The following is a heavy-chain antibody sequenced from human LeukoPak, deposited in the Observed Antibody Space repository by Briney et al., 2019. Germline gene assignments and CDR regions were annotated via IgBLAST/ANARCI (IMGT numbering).Heavy chain of an antibody. CDR3: ARGHCSGGSCYWGYYFDY. CDR2: INHSGST. V-gene: IGHV4-34*01. J-gene: IGHJ4*02. Sequence: SETLSLTCAVYGGSFSGYYWSWIRQPPGTGLEWIGEINHSGSTNYNPSLKSRVTISVDTSKNQFSLKLSSVTAADTAVYYCARGHCSGGSCYWGYYFDYWGQGTLVTVSS. CDR1: GGSFSGYY. D-gene: IGHD2-15*01.